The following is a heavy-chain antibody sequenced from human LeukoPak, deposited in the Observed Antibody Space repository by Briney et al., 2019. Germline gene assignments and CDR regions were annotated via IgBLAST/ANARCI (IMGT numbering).Heavy chain of an antibody. V-gene: IGHV3-21*01. CDR2: ISSSSSYI. D-gene: IGHD6-13*01. CDR1: GFTFSSYE. J-gene: IGHJ6*02. CDR3: ARDRGIAAAGHLYYYYGMDV. Sequence: GGSLRLSCAASGFTFSSYEMNWVRQAPGKGLEWVSSISSSSSYIYYADSVKGRFTISRDNAKNSLYLQMNSLRAEDTAVYYCARDRGIAAAGHLYYYYGMDVWGQGTTVTV.